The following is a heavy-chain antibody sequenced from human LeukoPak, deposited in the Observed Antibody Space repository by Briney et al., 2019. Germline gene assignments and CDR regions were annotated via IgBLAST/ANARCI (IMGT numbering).Heavy chain of an antibody. D-gene: IGHD6-6*01. CDR1: GYTFTSYD. Sequence: GESLKVSCKASGYTFTSYDINWVRQATGQGLEWMGWMNPNSGNTGYAQKFQGRVTITRNTSISTAYMELSSLRSEDTAVYYCARALYSSSPVPVDYWGQGTLVTVSS. V-gene: IGHV1-8*03. J-gene: IGHJ4*02. CDR2: MNPNSGNT. CDR3: ARALYSSSPVPVDY.